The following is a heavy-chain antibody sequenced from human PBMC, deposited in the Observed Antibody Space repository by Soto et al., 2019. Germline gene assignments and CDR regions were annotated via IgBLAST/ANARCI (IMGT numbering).Heavy chain of an antibody. CDR2: INAGNGNT. CDR3: AREGSKLWLPDY. CDR1: GYTFSSYA. V-gene: IGHV1-3*01. J-gene: IGHJ4*02. D-gene: IGHD5-18*01. Sequence: ASVMVSCKTSGYTFSSYAMHWVRQAPGQRLEWMGWINAGNGNTKYSQEFQGRVTITRDTSASTAYMELSSLRSEDTAVYYCAREGSKLWLPDYWGQGTLVTVSS.